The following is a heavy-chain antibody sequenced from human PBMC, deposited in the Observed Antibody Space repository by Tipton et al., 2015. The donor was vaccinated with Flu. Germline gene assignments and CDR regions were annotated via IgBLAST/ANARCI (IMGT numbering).Heavy chain of an antibody. V-gene: IGHV1-2*02. D-gene: IGHD6-6*01. J-gene: IGHJ6*02. Sequence: QVQLVQSGAEVKKPGASVKVSCKASGYTFTGYYMHWVRQAPGQGLEWMGWINPNSGGTFYAQKFQGRVTLTRDTSISTAYMELSSLRSDDTAVYYCARDFHPPHFEYSTSNYGMDVWGQGTTVTVSS. CDR1: GYTFTGYY. CDR3: ARDFHPPHFEYSTSNYGMDV. CDR2: INPNSGGT.